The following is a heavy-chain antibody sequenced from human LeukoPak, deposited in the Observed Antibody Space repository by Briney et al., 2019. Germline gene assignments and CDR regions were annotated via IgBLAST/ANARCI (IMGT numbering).Heavy chain of an antibody. D-gene: IGHD2-15*01. V-gene: IGHV6-1*01. CDR3: ARSPVGSDWFDP. CDR2: TLYRSKWHN. Sequence: SQTLSLTCAISGDSVSSNSATWNWIRQSPSRGLEWLGRTLYRSKWHNDYAASVKSRVIVNPDTSKSQFSLQLNSVTPEDTAVYYCARSPVGSDWFDPWGQGTLVTVSS. J-gene: IGHJ5*02. CDR1: GDSVSSNSAT.